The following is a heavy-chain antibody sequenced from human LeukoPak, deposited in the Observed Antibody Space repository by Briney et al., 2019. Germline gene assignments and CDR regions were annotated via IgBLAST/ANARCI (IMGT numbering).Heavy chain of an antibody. D-gene: IGHD6-13*01. V-gene: IGHV3-48*01. J-gene: IGHJ4*02. Sequence: GGSLRLSCAASGFTFSSYSMNWVRQAPGKGLEWVSYISSSGNTIYYADPVKGRFTISRDNAKNSLYLQMDSLRAEDTAVYYCARSDGYNSSPNYWGQGTLVTVSS. CDR1: GFTFSSYS. CDR2: ISSSGNTI. CDR3: ARSDGYNSSPNY.